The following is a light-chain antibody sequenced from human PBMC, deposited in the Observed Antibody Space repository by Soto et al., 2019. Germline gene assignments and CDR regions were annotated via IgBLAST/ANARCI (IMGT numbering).Light chain of an antibody. CDR3: QQYNNWPPRYT. J-gene: IGKJ2*01. Sequence: EVVMTQSPATLSVSPGERATLSCRAGQSVSSNLDWYQQKPGQAPRLLIYGASTRATDIPARFSGSGSGTEFTLTISSLQSEDFAVYYCQQYNNWPPRYTFGQGTKLEIK. CDR1: QSVSSN. V-gene: IGKV3-15*01. CDR2: GAS.